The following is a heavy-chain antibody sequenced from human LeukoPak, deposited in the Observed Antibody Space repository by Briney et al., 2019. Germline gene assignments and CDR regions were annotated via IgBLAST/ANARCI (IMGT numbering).Heavy chain of an antibody. V-gene: IGHV3-49*03. Sequence: GGSLRLSCTASGFTLGDYAMSWFRQAPGKGLEWVGFIRSKAYGGTTEYAASVKGRFTISRDDSKSIAYLQMNSLKTEDTAVYYCTSLGYCSGGSCQGGDYWGQGTLVTVSS. CDR1: GFTLGDYA. CDR2: IRSKAYGGTT. CDR3: TSLGYCSGGSCQGGDY. D-gene: IGHD2-15*01. J-gene: IGHJ4*02.